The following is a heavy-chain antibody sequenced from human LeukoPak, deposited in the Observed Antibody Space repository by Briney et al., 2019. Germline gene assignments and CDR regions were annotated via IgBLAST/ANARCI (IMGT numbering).Heavy chain of an antibody. CDR2: IYYSGST. Sequence: SETLSLTCTVSGGSISSYYWSWIRQPPGKGLEWIGYIYYSGSTNYNPSLKSRVTISVDTSKNQFSLKLSCVTAADTAVYYCATCSGGSCYSAFDIWGQGTMVTVSS. CDR1: GGSISSYY. CDR3: ATCSGGSCYSAFDI. D-gene: IGHD2-15*01. J-gene: IGHJ3*02. V-gene: IGHV4-59*08.